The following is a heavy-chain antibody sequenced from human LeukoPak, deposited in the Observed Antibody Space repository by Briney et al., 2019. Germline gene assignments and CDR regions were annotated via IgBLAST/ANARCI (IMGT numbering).Heavy chain of an antibody. V-gene: IGHV4-61*02. CDR2: IYTSGST. J-gene: IGHJ4*02. D-gene: IGHD1-26*01. Sequence: PSEILSLTCTVSGGSISTGTDYWSWIRQPAGTGLEWIGRIYTSGSTNYNPSLKSRVTISVDTSKNQFSLKLSSVTAADTAVYYCARESLGPPYYFDYWGQGTLVTVSS. CDR1: GGSISTGTDY. CDR3: ARESLGPPYYFDY.